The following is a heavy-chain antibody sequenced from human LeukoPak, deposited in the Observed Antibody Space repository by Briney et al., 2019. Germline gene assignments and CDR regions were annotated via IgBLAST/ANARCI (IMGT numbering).Heavy chain of an antibody. J-gene: IGHJ1*01. Sequence: GGSLRLSCAASGFSFSSYAMSWVRQAPGKGLEWVSGISGSGGGTSYADSVKGRFTISRDNSKNTVDLHMTSLRVEDTAVYYCAKFRGNPSPDWGQGTLVTVSS. CDR3: AKFRGNPSPD. D-gene: IGHD1-14*01. CDR1: GFSFSSYA. V-gene: IGHV3-23*01. CDR2: ISGSGGGT.